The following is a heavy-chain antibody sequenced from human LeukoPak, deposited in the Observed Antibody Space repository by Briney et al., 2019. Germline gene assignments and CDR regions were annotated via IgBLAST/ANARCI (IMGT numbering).Heavy chain of an antibody. CDR1: GGSFSGYY. CDR3: ARSTAAGTLYYYYGMDV. D-gene: IGHD6-13*01. CDR2: IWYDGSNK. Sequence: LSLTCAVYGGSFSGYYWSWIRQPPGKGLEWVAVIWYDGSNKYYADSVKGRFTISRDNSKNTLYLQMNSLRAEDTAVYYCARSTAAGTLYYYYGMDVWGQGTTVTVSS. J-gene: IGHJ6*02. V-gene: IGHV3-33*08.